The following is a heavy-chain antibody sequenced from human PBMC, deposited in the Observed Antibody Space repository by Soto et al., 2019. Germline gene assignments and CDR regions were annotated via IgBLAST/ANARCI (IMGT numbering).Heavy chain of an antibody. Sequence: QVQLQQWGAGLLKPSETLSLTCAVYGGSFSDYYWSWLRQPPGKGLEWIGDIHHSGSINYNPSLKSLVTMSADTSKNQVSLNLSSVTAADTAVYYCARRVAGNDYWGQGTLVTVSS. D-gene: IGHD6-19*01. V-gene: IGHV4-34*01. J-gene: IGHJ4*02. CDR2: IHHSGSI. CDR3: ARRVAGNDY. CDR1: GGSFSDYY.